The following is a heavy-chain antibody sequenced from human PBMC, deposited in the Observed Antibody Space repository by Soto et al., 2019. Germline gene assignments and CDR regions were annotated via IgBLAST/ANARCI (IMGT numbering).Heavy chain of an antibody. CDR2: IRSYNDNT. J-gene: IGHJ3*02. CDR1: GYTFTSYG. CDR3: ARDRVAGIWGDAFDI. Sequence: ASVKVSCKASGYTFTSYGITWVRQAPGQGLEWMGWIRSYNDNTNYAQKLQGRVTMTTDTSTSTAYMDLRSLTSDDTAVYYCARDRVAGIWGDAFDIWGQGTMVTVSS. V-gene: IGHV1-18*01. D-gene: IGHD3-16*01.